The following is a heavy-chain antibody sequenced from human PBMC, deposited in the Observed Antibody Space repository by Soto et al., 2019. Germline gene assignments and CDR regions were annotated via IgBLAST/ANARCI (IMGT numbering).Heavy chain of an antibody. J-gene: IGHJ4*02. CDR3: ARDYGCSGGSCYSADYFDY. D-gene: IGHD2-15*01. CDR1: GFTVSSNY. Sequence: EVQLVESGGGLVQPGGSLRLSCAASGFTVSSNYMSWVRQAPGKGLEWVSVIYSGGSTYYADSVKGRFTISRDNSKNTLYLQMNSLRAEDTAVYYCARDYGCSGGSCYSADYFDYWGQGTLVTVSS. V-gene: IGHV3-66*01. CDR2: IYSGGST.